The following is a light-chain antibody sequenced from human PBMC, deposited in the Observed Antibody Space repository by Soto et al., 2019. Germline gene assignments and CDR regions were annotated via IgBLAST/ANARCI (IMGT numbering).Light chain of an antibody. CDR1: QSVSSSY. V-gene: IGKV3-20*01. Sequence: EIVLTQSPGTLSLSPGERATLSCRASQSVSSSYLAWYQQKPGQAPRLLLYDASSRATGIPDRCSGSGSGTDFTLTISRLEPEDFAVYYCQQYGSSPRTFGQGTKVEIK. CDR3: QQYGSSPRT. CDR2: DAS. J-gene: IGKJ1*01.